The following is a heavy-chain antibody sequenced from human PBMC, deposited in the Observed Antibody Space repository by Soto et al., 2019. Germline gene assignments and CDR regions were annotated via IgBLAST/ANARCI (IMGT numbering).Heavy chain of an antibody. D-gene: IGHD3-16*01. CDR1: GYTFTNFG. V-gene: IGHV1-18*01. CDR3: ARGGTSIDS. Sequence: QVQLVQSGAEVKKPGASVKVSGKASGYTFTNFGITWLRQAPGQVLEWMGWISAYNGNTNYAQNFQGIVTMTTDTSTSTAYMELRSLRSHDTAVYYFARGGTSIDSWGQGTLVTVSS. CDR2: ISAYNGNT. J-gene: IGHJ4*02.